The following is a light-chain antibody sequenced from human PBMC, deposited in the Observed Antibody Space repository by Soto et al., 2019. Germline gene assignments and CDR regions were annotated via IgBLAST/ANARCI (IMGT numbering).Light chain of an antibody. J-gene: IGLJ2*01. CDR3: QAWASSTVV. V-gene: IGLV3-1*01. CDR1: KLGDKY. CDR2: QDT. Sequence: SYELTQSPSVSVSPGQTAVITCSGDKLGDKYVYWYQQKPGQSPVLVMYQDTKRPSGIPERFSGSNSGSTATLTISGTQAMDEADFYCQAWASSTVVFGGGTQLTVL.